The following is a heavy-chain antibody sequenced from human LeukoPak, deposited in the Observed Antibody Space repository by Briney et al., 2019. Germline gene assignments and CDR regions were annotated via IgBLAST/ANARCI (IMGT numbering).Heavy chain of an antibody. CDR3: ARDLYSGHEGNAFDI. CDR1: VVTFTSYA. J-gene: IGHJ3*02. Sequence: SVKVSCKTSVVTFTSYAITWVRQAPGQGLEWMGRIIPILGIANYAQKFQGRVTIIADKSTSTAYMELSSLRSEDTAVYYCARDLYSGHEGNAFDIWGQGTMVTVSS. D-gene: IGHD5-12*01. V-gene: IGHV1-69*04. CDR2: IIPILGIA.